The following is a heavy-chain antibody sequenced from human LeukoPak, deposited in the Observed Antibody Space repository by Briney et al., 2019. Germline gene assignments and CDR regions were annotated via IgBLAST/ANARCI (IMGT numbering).Heavy chain of an antibody. CDR3: AKAPYGGNPYSWFDP. Sequence: GGSLRLSCAASGFTFRIYHMHWARHAPGRGLEWVAVISYDGSNKHHADPVKGRFTISRDNSKNTLYLQMNSLRAEDTAVYYCAKAPYGGNPYSWFDPWGQGTLVTVSS. J-gene: IGHJ5*02. CDR2: ISYDGSNK. V-gene: IGHV3-30*18. D-gene: IGHD4-23*01. CDR1: GFTFRIYH.